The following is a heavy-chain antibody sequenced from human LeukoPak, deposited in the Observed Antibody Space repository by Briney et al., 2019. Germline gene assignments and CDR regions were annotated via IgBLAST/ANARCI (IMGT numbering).Heavy chain of an antibody. V-gene: IGHV3-13*01. D-gene: IGHD6-13*01. J-gene: IGHJ2*01. CDR1: GFTFSTHG. CDR2: IGTAGEI. Sequence: GGTLRLSCVASGFTFSTHGLNWVRPAPGKGLEWVSCIGTAGEIYYPGSVKGRFTISRENAKNSLYLQMNSLRAGDTAVYYCERAAYSSTWYSRYFDLWGRGTLVTVSS. CDR3: ERAAYSSTWYSRYFDL.